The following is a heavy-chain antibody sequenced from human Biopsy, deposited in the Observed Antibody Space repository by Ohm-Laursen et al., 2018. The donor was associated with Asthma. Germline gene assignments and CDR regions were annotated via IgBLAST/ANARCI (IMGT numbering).Heavy chain of an antibody. V-gene: IGHV3-7*01. J-gene: IGHJ4*02. CDR1: GFTFGNFW. Sequence: SLRLSCAASGFTFGNFWMSWGRQTPGKGLEWVATINGDGSQKSYVDSVTGLFAISRDNSKNSLHLEMNSLRAEDTAVYVFTRFVKAEERDFWGQGARVTVSS. CDR2: INGDGSQK. CDR3: TRFVKAEERDF. D-gene: IGHD2-15*01.